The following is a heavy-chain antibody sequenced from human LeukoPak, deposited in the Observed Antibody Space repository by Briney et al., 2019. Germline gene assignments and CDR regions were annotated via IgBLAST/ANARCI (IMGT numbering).Heavy chain of an antibody. CDR1: GGSISSYY. V-gene: IGHV4-59*08. D-gene: IGHD6-19*01. CDR3: ARSGFGSGWSNAFDI. J-gene: IGHJ3*02. Sequence: PSETLSLTCTVSGGSISSYYWSWIRQTPGKGLKWIGYIYYSGSTNYNPSLKSRVTISVDTSKNQFSLKLSSVTAADTAVYYCARSGFGSGWSNAFDIWGQGTMVTVSS. CDR2: IYYSGST.